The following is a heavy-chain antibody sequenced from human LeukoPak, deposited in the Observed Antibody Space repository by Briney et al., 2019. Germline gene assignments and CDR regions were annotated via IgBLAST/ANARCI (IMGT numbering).Heavy chain of an antibody. CDR2: ITGSGDIK. CDR3: AKGYSTGDPFFEY. CDR1: GFRFSSYA. V-gene: IGHV3-23*01. J-gene: IGHJ4*02. Sequence: PGGSLRLSCAASGFRFSSYAMSWVRQAPGKGLEWVSYITGSGDIKFDADSVKGRFTISRDNSRNTLYLQMNSLSAEDTAVYYCAKGYSTGDPFFEYWGQGTLVTVSS. D-gene: IGHD6-19*01.